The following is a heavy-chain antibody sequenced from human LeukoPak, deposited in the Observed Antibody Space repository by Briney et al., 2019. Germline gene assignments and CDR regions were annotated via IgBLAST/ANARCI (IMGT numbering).Heavy chain of an antibody. V-gene: IGHV3-53*01. CDR1: GFTFSSYA. CDR3: ASGPYGSGSHNWFDP. J-gene: IGHJ5*02. Sequence: GGSLRLSCAASGFTFSSYAMSWVRQAPGKGLEWVSVIYSGGSTYYADSVKGRFTISRDNSKNTLYLQMNSLRAEDTAVYYCASGPYGSGSHNWFDPWGQGTLVTVSS. D-gene: IGHD3-10*01. CDR2: IYSGGST.